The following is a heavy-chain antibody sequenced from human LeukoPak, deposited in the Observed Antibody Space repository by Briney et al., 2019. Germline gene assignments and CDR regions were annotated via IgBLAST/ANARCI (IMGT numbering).Heavy chain of an antibody. V-gene: IGHV3-7*05. CDR1: DFTVSDSY. CDR3: ARAATAGTVDY. CDR2: INQDGSEK. Sequence: GGSLRLSCAASDFTVSDSYMSWVRQAPGKGLEWVANINQDGSEKYYVDSVKGRFTISRDNAKNSLYLEMNSLRGEDTAVYYCARAATAGTVDYWGQGTLVTVSS. D-gene: IGHD6-13*01. J-gene: IGHJ4*02.